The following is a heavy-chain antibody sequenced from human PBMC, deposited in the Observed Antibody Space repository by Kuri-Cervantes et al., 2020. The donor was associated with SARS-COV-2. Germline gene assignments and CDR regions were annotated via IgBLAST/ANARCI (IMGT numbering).Heavy chain of an antibody. D-gene: IGHD1-26*01. CDR2: FDPEDGET. CDR1: GYTLTELS. Sequence: ASVKVSCKVSGYTLTELSMHWVRQAPGKRLEWMGGFDPEDGETIYAQKFQGRVTMTEDTSTDTAYMELSSLRSEDTAVYYCATAKGGSYISAFDIWGQGTMVTDSS. CDR3: ATAKGGSYISAFDI. J-gene: IGHJ3*02. V-gene: IGHV1-24*01.